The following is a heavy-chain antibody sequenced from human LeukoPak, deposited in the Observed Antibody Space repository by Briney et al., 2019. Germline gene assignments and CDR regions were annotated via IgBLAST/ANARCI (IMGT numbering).Heavy chain of an antibody. V-gene: IGHV4-30-2*01. CDR1: GGSISSGGHS. CDR3: ARLPEKTYSSSSGEDY. D-gene: IGHD6-6*01. Sequence: PSETLSLTCAVSGGSISSGGHSWSWIRQPPGKGLEWIGYIYHSGSTNYNPSPKSRVTISVDTSKNQFSLKLSSVTAADTAVYYCARLPEKTYSSSSGEDYWGQGTLVTVSS. J-gene: IGHJ4*02. CDR2: IYHSGST.